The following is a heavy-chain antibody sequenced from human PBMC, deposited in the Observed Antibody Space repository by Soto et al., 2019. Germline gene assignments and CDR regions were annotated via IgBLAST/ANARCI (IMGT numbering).Heavy chain of an antibody. CDR2: IYTSGST. Sequence: PSETLSLTCTVSGGSISSYYWSWIRQPAGKGLEWIGRIYTSGSTNYNPSLKSRVTMSVDTSKNQFYLKLSSVTAADTAVYYCARVGKLELQGGAFDIWGQGKMVTVSS. D-gene: IGHD1-7*01. J-gene: IGHJ3*02. V-gene: IGHV4-4*07. CDR1: GGSISSYY. CDR3: ARVGKLELQGGAFDI.